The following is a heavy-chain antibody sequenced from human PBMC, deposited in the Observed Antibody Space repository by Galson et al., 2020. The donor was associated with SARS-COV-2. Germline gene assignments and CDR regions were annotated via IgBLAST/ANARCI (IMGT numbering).Heavy chain of an antibody. CDR1: GFTFSSYS. V-gene: IGHV3-21*01. CDR3: ARGLGDYVDY. J-gene: IGHJ4*02. Sequence: NSGGSLRLSCAASGFTFSSYSMNWVRQAPGTGLEWVSSISSSSSYIYYADSVKGRFTISRDNAKNSLYLQMNSLRAEDTAVYYCARGLGDYVDYWGQGTLVTVSS. D-gene: IGHD3-16*01. CDR2: ISSSSSYI.